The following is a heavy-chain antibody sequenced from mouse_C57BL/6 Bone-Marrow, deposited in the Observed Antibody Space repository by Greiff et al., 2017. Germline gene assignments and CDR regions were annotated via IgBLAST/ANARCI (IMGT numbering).Heavy chain of an antibody. D-gene: IGHD1-1*01. CDR1: GFTFSSYA. CDR3: ERDRDYYGSGYVYAMDD. Sequence: EVQGVESGGGLVKPGGSLKLSCAASGFTFSSYAMSWVRQTSEKRLEWVATISDGGSYTYYPDNVKGRFTISRDNAKNNLYLQMSHLKSEDTAMYYCERDRDYYGSGYVYAMDDWGQGTSVTVST. V-gene: IGHV5-4*01. CDR2: ISDGGSYT. J-gene: IGHJ4*01.